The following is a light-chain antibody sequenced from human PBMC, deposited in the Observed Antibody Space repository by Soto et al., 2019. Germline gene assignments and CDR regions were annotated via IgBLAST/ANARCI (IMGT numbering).Light chain of an antibody. CDR1: SSNIGRNT. J-gene: IGLJ3*02. V-gene: IGLV1-44*01. Sequence: QSVLTQSPSASGTPGQRVTISCSGSSSNIGRNTVNWYQQFPGAAPKLVMYPARFSGSKSGTSASLAIDGLQSEDEADYDCAAWDDILNGPVFGVGTKLTVL. CDR3: AAWDDILNGPV.